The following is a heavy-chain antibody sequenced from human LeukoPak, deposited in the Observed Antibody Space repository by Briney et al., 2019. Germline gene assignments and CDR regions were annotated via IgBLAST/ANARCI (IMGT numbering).Heavy chain of an antibody. V-gene: IGHV4-59*12. CDR3: ARGGKTYYDFWSGYPARTFDY. CDR1: GGSISSYY. J-gene: IGHJ4*02. CDR2: IYYSGST. Sequence: SETLSLTCTVSGGSISSYYWSWIRQPPGKGLEWIGYIYYSGSTNYNPSLKSRVTISVDTSKNQFSLKLSSVTAADTAVYYCARGGKTYYDFWSGYPARTFDYWGQGTLVTVSS. D-gene: IGHD3-3*01.